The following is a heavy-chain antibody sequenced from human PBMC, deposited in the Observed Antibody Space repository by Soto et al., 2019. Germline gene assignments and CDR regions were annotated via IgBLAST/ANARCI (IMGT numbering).Heavy chain of an antibody. V-gene: IGHV4-59*01. CDR1: GGSISSYY. CDR2: VYYSGST. J-gene: IGHJ6*02. D-gene: IGHD5-12*01. CDR3: AREGYGGGYYYYYGMDV. Sequence: PSETLSPTCTVSGGSISSYYWSWIRQPPGKGLEWIGYVYYSGSTNYNPSLKSRVIISVDTSKNQFSLKLSSVTAADTAVYYCAREGYGGGYYYYYGMDVWGQGTTVTVSS.